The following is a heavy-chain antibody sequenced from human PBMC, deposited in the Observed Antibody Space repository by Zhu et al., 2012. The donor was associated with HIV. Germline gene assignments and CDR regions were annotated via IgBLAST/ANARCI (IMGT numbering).Heavy chain of an antibody. V-gene: IGHV4-30-2*01. CDR1: GGSISSGGYS. D-gene: IGHD4-17*01. CDR3: AGYDYGDFGGPTQNAFHI. Sequence: QVQESASSLVKPSQTLSLTCTVSGGSISSGGYSWSWIRQPPGKGLEWIGYIYSSGRPYYNPSLKSRVTISLDRSTNQFSLKLSSVTAADTAVYYCAGYDYGDFGGPTQNAFHIWGQGTLGPRLF. J-gene: IGHJ3*02. CDR2: IYSSGRP.